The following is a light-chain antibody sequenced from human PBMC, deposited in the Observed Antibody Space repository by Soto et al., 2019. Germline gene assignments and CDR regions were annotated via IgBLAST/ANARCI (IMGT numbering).Light chain of an antibody. Sequence: QSVLTQPASVSGSPGQSITISCTGTSSDVGSYNLVSWYQQYPDKAPKVIIYEDSKRPSGVPNRFSGPKSGNTASLTISGLQAEDEADYYCCSSEDSSTFILFGGGTKVTVL. CDR3: CSSEDSSTFIL. CDR2: EDS. V-gene: IGLV2-23*01. CDR1: SSDVGSYNL. J-gene: IGLJ2*01.